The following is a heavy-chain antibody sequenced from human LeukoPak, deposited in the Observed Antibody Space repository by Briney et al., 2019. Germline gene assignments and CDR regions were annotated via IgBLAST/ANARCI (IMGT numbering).Heavy chain of an antibody. D-gene: IGHD3-10*01. J-gene: IGHJ4*02. CDR3: AKESGSGSYYHY. CDR2: ISSSSSTI. Sequence: GGSLRLSCEASGFTFRSYSMNWVRQAPGKGLEWVSYISSSSSTIYYADSVKGRFTISRDNSKNTLYLQMNSLRVEDTAVYYCAKESGSGSYYHYWGQGTLVTVSS. V-gene: IGHV3-48*01. CDR1: GFTFRSYS.